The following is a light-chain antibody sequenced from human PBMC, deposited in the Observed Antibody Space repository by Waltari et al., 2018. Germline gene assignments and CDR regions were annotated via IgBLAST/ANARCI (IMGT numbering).Light chain of an antibody. Sequence: QSALTQPASVSGSPGQSITISCTGTTSDVGGSNRVPWYQQHPGRAPKFMIYEVSNRPSGVSDRFSGSKSGNTASLTISGLQAEDEADYYCSSFSSSSIRYVFGIGTKVTVL. CDR3: SSFSSSSIRYV. J-gene: IGLJ1*01. CDR1: TSDVGGSNR. CDR2: EVS. V-gene: IGLV2-14*01.